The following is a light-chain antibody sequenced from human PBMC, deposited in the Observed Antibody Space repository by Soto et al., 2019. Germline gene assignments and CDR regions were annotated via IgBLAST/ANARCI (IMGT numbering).Light chain of an antibody. J-gene: IGLJ1*01. CDR3: SSYTSSRTHV. CDR2: DVS. Sequence: QSVLTQPASVSGSPGQSITISCTGTSSDIGGYNYVSWYQQHPGKAPKLMIYDVSNRPSGVSNRFSGSKSGNTASLTISGLQAEDEADYYCSSYTSSRTHVFGTGTMVT. V-gene: IGLV2-14*01. CDR1: SSDIGGYNY.